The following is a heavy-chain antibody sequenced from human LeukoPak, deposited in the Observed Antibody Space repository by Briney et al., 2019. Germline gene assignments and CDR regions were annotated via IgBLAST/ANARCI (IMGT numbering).Heavy chain of an antibody. Sequence: SETLSLTCAVYGGSFSGYYWSGIRHPPGKGLEGIREINHSGSTNHNPSLKSRVTISVATSKNKFSLKLSSVTAADTAVYYCARGFVVVVAARGTRHAFDIWGQGTMVTVSS. CDR3: ARGFVVVVAARGTRHAFDI. CDR2: INHSGST. J-gene: IGHJ3*02. D-gene: IGHD2-15*01. V-gene: IGHV4-34*01. CDR1: GGSFSGYY.